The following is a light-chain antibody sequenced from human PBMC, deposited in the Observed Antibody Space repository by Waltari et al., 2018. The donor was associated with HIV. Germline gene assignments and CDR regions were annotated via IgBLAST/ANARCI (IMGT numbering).Light chain of an antibody. Sequence: TQSPATLSVSPGERDTVYCRASQSLSGNLAWYQQKPGQAPRLLIYAASSRATDIPPRFIGGGSGTDYTLSISRVQSEDSAVYYCQQNIHWPPYTFGQGTKLEI. V-gene: IGKV3-15*01. CDR2: AAS. J-gene: IGKJ2*01. CDR1: QSLSGN. CDR3: QQNIHWPPYT.